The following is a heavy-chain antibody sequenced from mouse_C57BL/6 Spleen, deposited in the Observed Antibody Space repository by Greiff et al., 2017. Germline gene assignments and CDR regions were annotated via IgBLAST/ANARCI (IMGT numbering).Heavy chain of an antibody. J-gene: IGHJ1*03. V-gene: IGHV1-64*01. Sequence: VQLQQPGAELVKPGASVKLSCKASGYTFTSYWMHWVKQRPGQGLEWIGMIHPNSGSTNYNEKFKSMATLTVDKSSSTAYMQLSSLTSEDSAVYYCGREGWDGYFDGWGTGTTVTVSA. D-gene: IGHD4-1*01. CDR2: IHPNSGST. CDR1: GYTFTSYW. CDR3: GREGWDGYFDG.